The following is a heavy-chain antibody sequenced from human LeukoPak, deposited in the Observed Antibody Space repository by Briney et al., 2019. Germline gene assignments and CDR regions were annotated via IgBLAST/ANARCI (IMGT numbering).Heavy chain of an antibody. CDR2: IIPILGIA. D-gene: IGHD4-23*01. Sequence: GASVKVSCKASGGTFSSYAISWVRQAPGQGLEWMGRIIPILGIANYAQKFQGRVTITADKSTSTAYMELSSLRSEDTAVYYCARGDLGGGNAHYWGQGTLVTVSS. J-gene: IGHJ4*02. CDR1: GGTFSSYA. V-gene: IGHV1-69*04. CDR3: ARGDLGGGNAHY.